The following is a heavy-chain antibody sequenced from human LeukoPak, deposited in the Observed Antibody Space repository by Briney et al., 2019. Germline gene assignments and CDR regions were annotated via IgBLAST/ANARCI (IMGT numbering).Heavy chain of an antibody. D-gene: IGHD3-22*01. CDR1: GFTFSSYG. CDR2: ISYDGSNK. V-gene: IGHV3-30*18. Sequence: GGSLRLSCAASGFTFSSYGMHWVRQAPGKGLEWVAVISYDGSNKYYADSVKGRFTISRDYSKNTLYLQMNSLRAEDTAVYYCAKLEVVITTSDYWGQGTLVTVSS. CDR3: AKLEVVITTSDY. J-gene: IGHJ4*02.